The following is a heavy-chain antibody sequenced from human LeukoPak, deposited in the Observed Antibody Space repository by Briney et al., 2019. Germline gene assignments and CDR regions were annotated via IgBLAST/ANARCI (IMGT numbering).Heavy chain of an antibody. Sequence: GGSLRLSCAASGFTFSSSAMIWVRQAPGKGLEWVSAISNNGGYTYYADSVQGRFTISRDNSKSTLCLQMNSLRAEDTAVYYCAKQLGYCSDGICYFPYWGQGTLVTVSS. J-gene: IGHJ4*02. D-gene: IGHD2-15*01. CDR1: GFTFSSSA. CDR2: ISNNGGYT. V-gene: IGHV3-23*01. CDR3: AKQLGYCSDGICYFPY.